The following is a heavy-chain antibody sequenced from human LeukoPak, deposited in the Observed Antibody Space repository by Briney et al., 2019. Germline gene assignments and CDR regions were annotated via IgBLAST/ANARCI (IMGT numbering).Heavy chain of an antibody. CDR1: GFTFSSYE. D-gene: IGHD3-10*02. Sequence: GGSLRLSCAASGFTFSSYEMNWVRQAPGKGLEWVSYISSSGSTIHYADSVKGRFTISRDNAKNSLYLQMNSLRAEDTAVYYCAELGITMVGGVWGKGTTVTISS. V-gene: IGHV3-48*03. J-gene: IGHJ6*04. CDR3: AELGITMVGGV. CDR2: ISSSGSTI.